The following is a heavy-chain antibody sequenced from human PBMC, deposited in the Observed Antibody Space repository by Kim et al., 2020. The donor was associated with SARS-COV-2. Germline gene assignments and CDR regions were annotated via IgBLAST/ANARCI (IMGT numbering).Heavy chain of an antibody. V-gene: IGHV4-34*01. CDR1: GGSFSGYY. Sequence: SETLSLTCAVYGGSFSGYYWSWIRQPPGKGLEWIGEINHSGSTNYNPSLKSRVTISVDTSKNQFSLKLSSVTAADTAVYYCARGAAPKFRMVRDKRGRGWRGYFDYWGQGTLVTVSS. CDR2: INHSGST. D-gene: IGHD3-10*01. J-gene: IGHJ4*02. CDR3: ARGAAPKFRMVRDKRGRGWRGYFDY.